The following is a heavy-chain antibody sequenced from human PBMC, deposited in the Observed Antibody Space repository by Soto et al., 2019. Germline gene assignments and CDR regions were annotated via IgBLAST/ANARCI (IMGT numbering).Heavy chain of an antibody. J-gene: IGHJ4*02. CDR1: GGSIRDYY. CDR3: ARDQNGSPHFDY. D-gene: IGHD1-26*01. V-gene: IGHV4-59*01. Sequence: QVQLQESGPGLVEPSETLSLTCSVSGGSIRDYYWSWIRQPPGRGLEWIGYIYKSGSTNYNPSLKSRVTISVDTSKNLCPLKLSAVTAADTAVYYCARDQNGSPHFDYWGQGTLGTVSS. CDR2: IYKSGST.